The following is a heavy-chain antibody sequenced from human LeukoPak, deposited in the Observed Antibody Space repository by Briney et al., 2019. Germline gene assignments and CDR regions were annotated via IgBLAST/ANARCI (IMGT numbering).Heavy chain of an antibody. J-gene: IGHJ4*02. CDR2: IYFAGTT. Sequence: SETLSLTCSVSGGSVNKFYWSWIRQSPGKGLEWIGNIYFAGTTTFNPSLKSRVTMSVDTSENRLSLKLNSVTTADTALYYCARDQGGLYDYWGPGTLVTVSS. CDR3: ARDQGGLYDY. D-gene: IGHD1-26*01. CDR1: GGSVNKFY. V-gene: IGHV4-59*02.